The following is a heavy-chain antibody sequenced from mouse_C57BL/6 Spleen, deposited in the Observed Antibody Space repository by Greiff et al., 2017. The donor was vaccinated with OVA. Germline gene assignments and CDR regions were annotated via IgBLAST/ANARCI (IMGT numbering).Heavy chain of an antibody. CDR1: GYSFTDYN. CDR3: ARGSSGLHYYAMDY. V-gene: IGHV1-39*01. J-gene: IGHJ4*01. CDR2: INPNYGTT. D-gene: IGHD3-2*02. Sequence: VQLKESGPELVKPGASVKISCKASGYSFTDYNMNWVKQSNGKSLEWIGVINPNYGTTSYNQKFKGKATLTVDQSSSTAYMQLNSLTSEDSAAYYCARGSSGLHYYAMDYWGQGTSVTVSS.